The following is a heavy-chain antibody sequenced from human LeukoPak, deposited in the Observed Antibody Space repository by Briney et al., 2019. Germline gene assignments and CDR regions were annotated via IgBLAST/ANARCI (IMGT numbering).Heavy chain of an antibody. CDR1: GGSITSYY. CDR3: ARGYGDYYFDY. J-gene: IGHJ4*02. V-gene: IGHV4-59*01. Sequence: PSETLSLTCAVSGGSITSYYWSWIRQPPGKGLEWIGYIYYSGSTNYNPSLKSRVTISVDSSRTHFSLKLSSVTAADTAVYYCARGYGDYYFDYWGQGTLVTVSS. D-gene: IGHD4-17*01. CDR2: IYYSGST.